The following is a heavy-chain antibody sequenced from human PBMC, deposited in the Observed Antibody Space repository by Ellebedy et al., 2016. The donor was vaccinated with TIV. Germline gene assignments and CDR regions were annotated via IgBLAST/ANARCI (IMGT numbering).Heavy chain of an antibody. J-gene: IGHJ5*02. CDR3: ARWFGELLYVRWFDP. CDR1: GDSISRSSYY. CDR2: IYSTGST. V-gene: IGHV4-39*01. Sequence: SETLSLTCTVSGDSISRSSYYWGWIRQPPGTGLEWIGSIYSTGSTDYNPSLKSRVAISADTSKNQFSLRLSSVTAADTAVYYCARWFGELLYVRWFDPWGQGTLVTVSS. D-gene: IGHD3-10*01.